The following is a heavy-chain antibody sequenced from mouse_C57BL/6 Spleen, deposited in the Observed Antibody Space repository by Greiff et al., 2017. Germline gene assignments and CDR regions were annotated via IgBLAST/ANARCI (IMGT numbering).Heavy chain of an antibody. Sequence: QVQLQQSGAELVRPGTSVKVSCKASGYAFTNYLIEWVKQRPGQGLEWIGVINPGSGGTNYNEKFKGKAPLTADKSSSTAYMQLSSLTSEDSAVYFCARGDYSYFDYWGQGTTLTVSS. J-gene: IGHJ2*01. D-gene: IGHD2-12*01. CDR3: ARGDYSYFDY. CDR2: INPGSGGT. V-gene: IGHV1-54*01. CDR1: GYAFTNYL.